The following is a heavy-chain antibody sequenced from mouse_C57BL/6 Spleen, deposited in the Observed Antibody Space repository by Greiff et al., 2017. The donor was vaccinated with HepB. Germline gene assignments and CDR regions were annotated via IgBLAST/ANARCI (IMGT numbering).Heavy chain of an antibody. Sequence: QVQLKQSGAELMKPGASVKLSCKATGYTFTGYWIEWVKQRPGHGLEWIGEILPGSGSTNYNEKFKGKATFTADTSSNTAYMQLSSLTTEDSAIYYCAKGDYDGYFVWFAYWGQGTLVTVSA. CDR1: GYTFTGYW. D-gene: IGHD2-3*01. J-gene: IGHJ3*01. CDR2: ILPGSGST. CDR3: AKGDYDGYFVWFAY. V-gene: IGHV1-9*01.